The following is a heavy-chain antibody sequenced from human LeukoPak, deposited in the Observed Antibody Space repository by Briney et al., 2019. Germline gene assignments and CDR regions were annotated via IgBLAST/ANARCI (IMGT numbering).Heavy chain of an antibody. Sequence: LPWGSLKLPRSTFVYPFYQLCSERVPQAPGKGREGVANIQENRSEKYYVDSVKGRFTISRDNVQKSLYIQIDSLRPEDTALYNSARESASVMTTSPYWGQGTLVTVSS. CDR3: ARESASVMTTSPY. CDR1: VYPFYQLC. CDR2: IQENRSEK. J-gene: IGHJ4*02. V-gene: IGHV3-7*01. D-gene: IGHD2/OR15-2a*01.